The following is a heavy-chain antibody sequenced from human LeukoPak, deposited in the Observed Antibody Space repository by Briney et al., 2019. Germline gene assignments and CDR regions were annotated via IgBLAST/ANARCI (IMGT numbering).Heavy chain of an antibody. J-gene: IGHJ4*02. D-gene: IGHD1/OR15-1a*01. Sequence: TLSLTCTVSGGSISSGGYYWSWIRQHPGKGLEWIGYIYYSGSTYYNPSLKSRVTISVDTSKNQFSLKLSSVTAADTAVYYCARRPINKYYFDYWGQGTLVTVSS. V-gene: IGHV4-31*03. CDR3: ARRPINKYYFDY. CDR1: GGSISSGGYY. CDR2: IYYSGST.